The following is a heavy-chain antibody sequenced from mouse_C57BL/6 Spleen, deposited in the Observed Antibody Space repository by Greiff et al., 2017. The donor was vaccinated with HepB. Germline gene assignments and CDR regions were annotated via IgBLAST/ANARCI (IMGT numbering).Heavy chain of an antibody. Sequence: EVKLVESGGGLVQPGGSLKLSCAASGFTFSDYGMAWVRQAPRKGPGWVAFISNLAYSIYYADTVTGRFTISRENAKNTLYLEMSSLRSEDTAMYYCARRRGDAMDYWGQGTSVTVSS. CDR2: ISNLAYSI. V-gene: IGHV5-15*01. CDR1: GFTFSDYG. J-gene: IGHJ4*01. CDR3: ARRRGDAMDY.